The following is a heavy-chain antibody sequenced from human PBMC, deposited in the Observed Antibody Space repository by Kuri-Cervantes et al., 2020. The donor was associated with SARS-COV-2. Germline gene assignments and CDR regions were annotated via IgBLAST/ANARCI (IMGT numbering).Heavy chain of an antibody. J-gene: IGHJ4*02. D-gene: IGHD3-16*02. CDR3: ARGVIVGELSLFGKN. CDR2: IYHRGSS. Sequence: SQTLSLTCAVSGYSISSGYYWGWIRQPPGKGLEWIGSIYHRGSSYYNPSLRSRVTVSVDTSKNQFSLKLSSVTAADTAVYYCARGVIVGELSLFGKNWGQGTLVTVSS. V-gene: IGHV4-38-2*01. CDR1: GYSISSGYY.